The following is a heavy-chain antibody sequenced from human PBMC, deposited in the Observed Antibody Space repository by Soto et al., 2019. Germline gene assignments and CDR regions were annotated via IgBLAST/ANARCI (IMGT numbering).Heavy chain of an antibody. J-gene: IGHJ4*02. CDR3: ARARERYSSSWYRYYFDY. CDR2: TYYRSKWYN. CDR1: GDSVSSNSAA. Sequence: SQTLSLTCAISGDSVSSNSAAWNWIRQSPSRGLEWLGRTYYRSKWYNDYAVSVKSRITINPDTSKNQFSLQLNSVTPEDTAVYYCARARERYSSSWYRYYFDYWGQGTLVTVSS. D-gene: IGHD6-13*01. V-gene: IGHV6-1*01.